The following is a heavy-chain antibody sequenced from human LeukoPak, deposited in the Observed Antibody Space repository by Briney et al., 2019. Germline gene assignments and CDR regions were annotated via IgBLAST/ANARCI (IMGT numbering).Heavy chain of an antibody. CDR1: GFTFSSYA. J-gene: IGHJ4*02. CDR3: ARGPLPVDTAMVTVDY. D-gene: IGHD5-18*01. Sequence: PGRSLRLSCAASGFTFSSYAMHWVRQAPGKGLEWVAVISYDGSNKYYADSVKGRFTISRDSSKNTLYLQMNSLRAEDTAVYYCARGPLPVDTAMVTVDYWGQGTLVTVSS. CDR2: ISYDGSNK. V-gene: IGHV3-30*04.